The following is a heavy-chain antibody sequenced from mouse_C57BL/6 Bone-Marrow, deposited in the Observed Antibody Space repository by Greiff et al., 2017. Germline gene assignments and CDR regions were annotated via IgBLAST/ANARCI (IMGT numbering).Heavy chain of an antibody. CDR3: AKTAQVPLDY. D-gene: IGHD3-2*02. V-gene: IGHV1-81*01. Sequence: VQRVESGAELARPGASVKLSCKASGYTFTSYGISWVKQRTGQGLEWIGEIYPRSGNTYYNEKFKGKATLTADKSSSTAYMELRSLTSEDSAVYFCAKTAQVPLDYWGQGTTLTGSS. CDR2: IYPRSGNT. CDR1: GYTFTSYG. J-gene: IGHJ2*01.